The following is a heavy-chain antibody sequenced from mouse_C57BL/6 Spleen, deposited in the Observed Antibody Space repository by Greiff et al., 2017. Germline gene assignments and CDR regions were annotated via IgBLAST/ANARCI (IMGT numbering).Heavy chain of an antibody. Sequence: VKVVESGAELARPGASVKMSCKASGYTFTSYTMHWVKQRPGQGLEWIGYINPSSGYTKYNQKFKDKATLTADKSSSTAYMQLSSLTSEDSAVYYCARRDYDGAMDYWGQGTSVTVSS. CDR3: ARRDYDGAMDY. V-gene: IGHV1-4*01. J-gene: IGHJ4*01. D-gene: IGHD2-4*01. CDR1: GYTFTSYT. CDR2: INPSSGYT.